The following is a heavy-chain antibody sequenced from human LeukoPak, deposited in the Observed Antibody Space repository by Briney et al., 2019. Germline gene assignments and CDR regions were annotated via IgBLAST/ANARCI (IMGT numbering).Heavy chain of an antibody. CDR3: ATPSGSYHKGAFDI. D-gene: IGHD3-10*01. J-gene: IGHJ3*02. CDR2: INPNSGGT. Sequence: ASVKVSCKASGYTFTSYGISWVRQAPGQGLEWMGWINPNSGGTNYAQKFQGRVTMTRDTSISTAYMELSRLRSDDTAVYYCATPSGSYHKGAFDIWGQGTMVTVSS. CDR1: GYTFTSYG. V-gene: IGHV1-2*02.